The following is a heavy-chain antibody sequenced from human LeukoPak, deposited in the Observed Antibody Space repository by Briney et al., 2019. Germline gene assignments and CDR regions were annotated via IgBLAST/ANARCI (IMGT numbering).Heavy chain of an antibody. Sequence: GGSLRLSCAASGFTFSSYWMSWVRQAPGKGLEWVANIKQDGSEKYYVDSVKGRFTISRDNAKNSLYLQISSLRAEDTALYYCARSVPDYTRFDYWGQGALVTVSS. CDR2: IKQDGSEK. J-gene: IGHJ4*02. CDR3: ARSVPDYTRFDY. CDR1: GFTFSSYW. D-gene: IGHD4-11*01. V-gene: IGHV3-7*03.